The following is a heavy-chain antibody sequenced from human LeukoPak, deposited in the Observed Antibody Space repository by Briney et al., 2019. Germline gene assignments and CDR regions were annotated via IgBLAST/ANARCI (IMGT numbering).Heavy chain of an antibody. V-gene: IGHV4-38-2*01. CDR3: ARWTGTTDAFDI. Sequence: ASETPSLTCAVSGYSISSGYYWGWIRQPPGKELEWIGSIYHSGSTYYNPSLKSRVTISVDTSKNQFSLKLSSLTAADTAVYYCARWTGTTDAFDIWGQGTMVTVSS. CDR2: IYHSGST. CDR1: GYSISSGYY. D-gene: IGHD1-7*01. J-gene: IGHJ3*02.